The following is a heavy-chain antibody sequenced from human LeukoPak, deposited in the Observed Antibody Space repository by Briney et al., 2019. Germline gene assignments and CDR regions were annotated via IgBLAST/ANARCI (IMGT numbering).Heavy chain of an antibody. CDR1: EFPFWNYW. V-gene: IGHV3-7*01. J-gene: IGHJ6*02. D-gene: IGHD2-2*01. CDR3: ARGEPHCSTSTCSRRRMDV. CDR2: VNQGGSYK. Sequence: GGSLRLSCAASEFPFWNYWMTWVRRAPGRGLEWVANVNQGGSYKYYVDSVRGRFTISRDNAKNEVYLQMDSLRVEDSAVYYCARGEPHCSTSTCSRRRMDVRGQGTTVTVSS.